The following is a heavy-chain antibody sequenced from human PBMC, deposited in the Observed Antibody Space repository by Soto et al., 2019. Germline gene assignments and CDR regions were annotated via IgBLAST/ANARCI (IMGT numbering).Heavy chain of an antibody. V-gene: IGHV3-30*18. D-gene: IGHD4-17*01. Sequence: PGGSLRLSCAASGFTFSSYGMHWVRQAPGKGLEWVAVISYDGSNKYYADSEKGRFTISRDNSKNTLYLQMNSLRAEDTAVYYCAKTPRTGDRQSFYYYYYMDVWGKGTTVTVSS. J-gene: IGHJ6*03. CDR1: GFTFSSYG. CDR3: AKTPRTGDRQSFYYYYYMDV. CDR2: ISYDGSNK.